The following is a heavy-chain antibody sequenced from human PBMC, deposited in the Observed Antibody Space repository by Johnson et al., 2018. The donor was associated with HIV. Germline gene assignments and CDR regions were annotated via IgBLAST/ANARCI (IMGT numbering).Heavy chain of an antibody. Sequence: VHLVESGGGLVQPGGSLRLSCAASGFTVSSNYMSWVRQAPGKGLEWVLVIYSGGSTYYADSVRGRFTISRDNAKNSLYLQMNSLRAEDTAMYYCARVGEYCSSTSCSGAFDIWGQGTMVTVSS. CDR1: GFTVSSNY. D-gene: IGHD2-2*01. CDR3: ARVGEYCSSTSCSGAFDI. CDR2: IYSGGST. J-gene: IGHJ3*02. V-gene: IGHV3-66*01.